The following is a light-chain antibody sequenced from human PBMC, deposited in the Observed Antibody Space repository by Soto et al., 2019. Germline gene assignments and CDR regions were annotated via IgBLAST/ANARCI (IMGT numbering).Light chain of an antibody. J-gene: IGKJ2*01. Sequence: DLQMTQSPSTLSASVGDRVTITCRASQSVSHWLAWYQQKPGKAPKLLIYKASSLEIGVPSRFSGSGSGTEFTLTISSLHPDDFATYYCQQYDDYPYIFGQGTKLEIK. V-gene: IGKV1-5*03. CDR2: KAS. CDR1: QSVSHW. CDR3: QQYDDYPYI.